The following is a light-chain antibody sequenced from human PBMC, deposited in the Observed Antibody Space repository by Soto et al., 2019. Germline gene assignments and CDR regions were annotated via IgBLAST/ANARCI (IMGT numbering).Light chain of an antibody. CDR3: QSFDNSLRAWV. CDR1: SSNIGNNF. CDR2: SDN. J-gene: IGLJ3*02. Sequence: QSVLTQPPSVSGTPGQRVTISCSGSSSNIGNNFVYWYQHLPGAAPTLVVYSDNHRPSGVPVRFSGSKSGTSASLTISGLQAEDEADYYCQSFDNSLRAWVFGGGTKLTVL. V-gene: IGLV1-47*01.